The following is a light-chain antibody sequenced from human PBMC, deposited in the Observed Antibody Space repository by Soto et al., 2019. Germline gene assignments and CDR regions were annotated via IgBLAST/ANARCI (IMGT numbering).Light chain of an antibody. J-gene: IGLJ3*02. CDR3: SSYTTSSSWV. CDR2: EVS. V-gene: IGLV2-14*01. CDR1: SSDVGGYNY. Sequence: QSALTQPASVSESPGQSITISCTGTSSDVGGYNYVSWYQQFPGRAPTLVIYEVSNRPPGISNRFSGSKSGNTASLTISGLQTEDEADYYCSSYTTSSSWVFGGGTQLTVL.